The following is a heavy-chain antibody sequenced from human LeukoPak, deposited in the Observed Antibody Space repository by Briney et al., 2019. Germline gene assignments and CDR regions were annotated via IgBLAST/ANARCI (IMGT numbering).Heavy chain of an antibody. CDR3: ASTGDSSGYYPPYYYYGMDV. D-gene: IGHD3-22*01. V-gene: IGHV4-61*02. Sequence: PSQTLSLTCTVSGGSISSGSYYWSWIRQPAGKGLEWIVRIYTSGSTNYNPSLKSRVTISVDTSKNQFSLKLSSVTAADTAVYYCASTGDSSGYYPPYYYYGMDVWGQGTTVTVSS. J-gene: IGHJ6*02. CDR2: IYTSGST. CDR1: GGSISSGSYY.